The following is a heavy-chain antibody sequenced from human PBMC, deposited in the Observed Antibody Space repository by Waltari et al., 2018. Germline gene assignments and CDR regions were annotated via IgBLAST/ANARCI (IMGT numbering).Heavy chain of an antibody. CDR1: GGSISSYY. J-gene: IGHJ6*03. D-gene: IGHD6-6*01. CDR3: ARDQEQLPGGGAYYYMDV. CDR2: IYTSGST. Sequence: QVQLQESGPGLVKPSETLSLTCTVSGGSISSYYWSWIRQPAGKGLEWIGRIYTSGSTNYNPSLKSRVTMSVDASKNQFSLKLSSVTAADTAVYYCARDQEQLPGGGAYYYMDVWGKGTTVTISS. V-gene: IGHV4-4*07.